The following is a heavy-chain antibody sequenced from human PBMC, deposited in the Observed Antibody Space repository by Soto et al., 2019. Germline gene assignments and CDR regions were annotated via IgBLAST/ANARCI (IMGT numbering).Heavy chain of an antibody. CDR1: GDSVSSNRAT. CDR3: GRLVGNSWIDY. J-gene: IGHJ4*02. D-gene: IGHD6-13*01. CDR2: TYYRSKWYH. V-gene: IGHV6-1*01. Sequence: SQTLSLTCAISGDSVSSNRATWNWFRQSPSRGLEWLGRTYYRSKWYHDYAVSLNGRGTINPDTSQNQFSLHLTSATPEDTAVYYCGRLVGNSWIDYWGQGTLVTVSS.